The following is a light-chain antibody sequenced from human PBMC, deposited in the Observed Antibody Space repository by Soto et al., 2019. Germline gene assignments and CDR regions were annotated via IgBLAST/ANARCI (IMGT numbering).Light chain of an antibody. Sequence: DIQMTQSPSTLSASVGDRVTITCRASQSINSWLAWYQQKPGKAPKLLIYDAASLESGVPSRFSGSESGTEFTLTISNLQPDDFATYYCQQSNSYPYTFGQGTKLEIK. CDR2: DAA. CDR3: QQSNSYPYT. J-gene: IGKJ2*01. V-gene: IGKV1-5*01. CDR1: QSINSW.